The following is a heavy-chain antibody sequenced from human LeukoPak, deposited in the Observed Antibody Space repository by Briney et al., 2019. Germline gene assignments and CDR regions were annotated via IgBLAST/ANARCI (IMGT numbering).Heavy chain of an antibody. J-gene: IGHJ4*02. Sequence: SQTPSLSCTVSGGSINSYYWSWIRQPPGKGLECEGYIYYSGSTNYKPSLKRRIPISVDTSKNQYSLKVSSVTAADTAVYYCAYSRSSSGWSLIYYGGQGALVTVSS. D-gene: IGHD6-19*01. V-gene: IGHV4-59*01. CDR3: AYSRSSSGWSLIYY. CDR2: IYYSGST. CDR1: GGSINSYY.